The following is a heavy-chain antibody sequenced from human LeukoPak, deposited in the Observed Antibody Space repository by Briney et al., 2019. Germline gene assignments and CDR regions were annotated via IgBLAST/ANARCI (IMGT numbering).Heavy chain of an antibody. D-gene: IGHD2-2*01. J-gene: IGHJ4*02. CDR3: ARRQGCSSTSCPPDY. CDR2: IYPGVSDT. CDR1: GYSFTTYW. V-gene: IGHV5-51*01. Sequence: GESLKISGRCSGYSFTTYWIGCGRQMPRKGLELMGIIYPGVSDTRYTPSFQGQVTMSADKSINTAYLQWSSLKASDTAIYYCARRQGCSSTSCPPDYWGQGTLVTVSP.